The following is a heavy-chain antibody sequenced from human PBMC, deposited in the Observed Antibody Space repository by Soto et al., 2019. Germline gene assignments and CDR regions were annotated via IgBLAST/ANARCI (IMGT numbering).Heavy chain of an antibody. CDR3: ARGRREAAADHLTGSYYYYYGMDV. V-gene: IGHV4-34*01. CDR2: INHSGST. CDR1: DGSFSGYY. D-gene: IGHD6-13*01. Sequence: PSETLSLTCAVYDGSFSGYYWSWIRQPPGKGLEWIGEINHSGSTNYNPSLKSRVTISVDTSKNQFSLKLSSVTAADTAVYYCARGRREAAADHLTGSYYYYYGMDVWGQGTTVTVSS. J-gene: IGHJ6*02.